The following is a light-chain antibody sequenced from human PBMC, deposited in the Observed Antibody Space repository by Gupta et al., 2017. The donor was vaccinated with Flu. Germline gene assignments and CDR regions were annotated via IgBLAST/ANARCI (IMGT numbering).Light chain of an antibody. CDR2: DVS. V-gene: IGLV2-14*03. Sequence: QSALTHPASVPGSPGQSITISRTGTSSDVGASNSVSWYQHHPGKAPKLMIYDVSDRPSGVSDRFSGSKSGNTASLTISGLQAEDEADYYCSSYTTRSTVVFGGGTKVTVL. J-gene: IGLJ2*01. CDR1: SSDVGASNS. CDR3: SSYTTRSTVV.